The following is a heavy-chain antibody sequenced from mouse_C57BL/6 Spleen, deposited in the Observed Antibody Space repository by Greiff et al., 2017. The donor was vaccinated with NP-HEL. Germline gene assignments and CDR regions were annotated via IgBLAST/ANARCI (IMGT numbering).Heavy chain of an antibody. CDR2: INPNYGTT. D-gene: IGHD1-1*01. CDR1: GYSFTDYN. CDR3: FYYYGSSSAWFAY. J-gene: IGHJ3*01. Sequence: VQLQQSGPELVKPGASVKISCKASGYSFTDYNMNWVKQSNGKSLEWIGVINPNYGTTSYNQKFKGKATLTVDQSSSTAYMQLNSLTSEDSAVYYCFYYYGSSSAWFAYWGQGTLVTVSA. V-gene: IGHV1-39*01.